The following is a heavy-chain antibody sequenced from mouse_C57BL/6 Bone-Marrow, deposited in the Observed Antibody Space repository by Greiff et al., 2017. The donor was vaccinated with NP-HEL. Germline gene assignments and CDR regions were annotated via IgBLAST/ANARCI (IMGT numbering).Heavy chain of an antibody. J-gene: IGHJ2*01. V-gene: IGHV8-12*01. Sequence: QVTLKESGPGILQSSQTLSLTCSFSGFSLSTSGMGVSWIRQPSGKGLEWLAHIYWDAAKRYNPSLKRPPTLSKDTSRNQVVLKITSVDTADAATYYCARRGAYYSNYGFDYWGQGTTLTVSS. CDR3: ARRGAYYSNYGFDY. D-gene: IGHD2-5*01. CDR1: GFSLSTSGMG. CDR2: IYWDAAK.